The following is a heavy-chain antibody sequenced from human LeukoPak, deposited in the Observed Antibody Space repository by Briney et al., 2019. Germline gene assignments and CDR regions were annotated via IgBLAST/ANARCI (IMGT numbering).Heavy chain of an antibody. Sequence: GGSLRLSCAASGFTFSDYYMTCIRQAPGKGLEWVSYISDSTSYTKYADSVKGRFTISRDNAKNSLYLQMNSLRVEDAAVYYCARHQAPNSYYYGMDVWGLGTTVTVSS. CDR2: ISDSTSYT. CDR1: GFTFSDYY. CDR3: ARHQAPNSYYYGMDV. V-gene: IGHV3-11*06. J-gene: IGHJ6*02.